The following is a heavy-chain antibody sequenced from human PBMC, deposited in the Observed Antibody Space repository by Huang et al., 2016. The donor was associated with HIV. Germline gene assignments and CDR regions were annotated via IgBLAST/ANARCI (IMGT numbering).Heavy chain of an antibody. CDR2: IRPSSSFI. CDR3: ARDRGQQLSPFDS. J-gene: IGHJ4*02. CDR1: GFSLGSYN. V-gene: IGHV3-21*01. D-gene: IGHD6-13*01. Sequence: EVQLVESGGGLVKPGGSLRLSCAASGFSLGSYNMYWVRQTPGKGLQGVSSIRPSSSFIDYADSVKGRFSISSDNAKNSLYLQMNNLRGEDTAVYYCARDRGQQLSPFDSWGQGTLVTVSS.